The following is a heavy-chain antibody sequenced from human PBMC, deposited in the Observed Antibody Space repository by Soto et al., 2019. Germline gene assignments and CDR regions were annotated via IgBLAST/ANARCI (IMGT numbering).Heavy chain of an antibody. CDR3: ARVVRLMLYSDY. D-gene: IGHD2-8*01. CDR1: GFTFSDYY. J-gene: IGHJ4*02. V-gene: IGHV3-11*06. CDR2: IGPSSSYT. Sequence: QVQLVESGGGLVKPGGSLRLSCAASGFTFSDYYMSWIRQAPGKGLEWVSYIGPSSSYTNYAASVKGRFTSSRDNTKNSLYLQMNSLRAEDTAVYYCARVVRLMLYSDYWGQGTLVTVSS.